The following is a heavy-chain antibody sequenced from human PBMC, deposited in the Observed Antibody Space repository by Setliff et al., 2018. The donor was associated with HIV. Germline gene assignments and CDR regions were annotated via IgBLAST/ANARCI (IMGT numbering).Heavy chain of an antibody. J-gene: IGHJ5*02. D-gene: IGHD3-10*01. Sequence: SETLSLTCAVYGGSFSGYYWSWIRQPPGKGLEWIGEIDHRGSTNYNPSLKSRVTISVDTSKNQFSLKLSSVTAADTAVYYCATYADRESNRFDPWGQGILVTVSS. CDR3: ATYADRESNRFDP. V-gene: IGHV4-34*01. CDR2: IDHRGST. CDR1: GGSFSGYY.